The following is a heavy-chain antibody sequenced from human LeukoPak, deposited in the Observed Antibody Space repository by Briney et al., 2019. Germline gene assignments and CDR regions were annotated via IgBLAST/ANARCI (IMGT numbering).Heavy chain of an antibody. J-gene: IGHJ3*02. D-gene: IGHD1-26*01. CDR3: NLGSYHPGAFDI. CDR2: IYYSGST. Sequence: SQTLSLTCTVSGGSISSGGYYWNWIRQPPGKGLEWIGYIYYSGSTNYNPSLKSRVTISVDTSKNQFSLKLSSVTAADTAVYYCNLGSYHPGAFDIWGQGTMVTVSS. CDR1: GGSISSGGYY. V-gene: IGHV4-61*08.